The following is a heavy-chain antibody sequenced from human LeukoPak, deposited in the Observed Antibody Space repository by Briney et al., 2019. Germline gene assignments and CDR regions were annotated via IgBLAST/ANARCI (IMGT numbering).Heavy chain of an antibody. CDR1: GFTFSSYG. CDR3: AKPTAGYFDY. Sequence: GGSLRLSCAASGFTFSSYGMHWVRQAPGKGLEWVAVISYDGSNKYYADSVKGRFTISRDNSKNTLYLQMNSLRAEDTAVYYCAKPTAGYFDYWCQGTLVTVSS. CDR2: ISYDGSNK. V-gene: IGHV3-30*18. D-gene: IGHD6-19*01. J-gene: IGHJ4*02.